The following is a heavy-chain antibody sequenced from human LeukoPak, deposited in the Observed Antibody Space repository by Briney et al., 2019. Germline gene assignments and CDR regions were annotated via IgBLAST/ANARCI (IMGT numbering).Heavy chain of an antibody. J-gene: IGHJ4*02. Sequence: TSETLSLTCTVSGGSINNYYWSWIRQPAGKGLEWIGRIYTRGSTNYNPSLKSRVTISVDTSKNQFSLKLSSVTAADTAVYYCARGRSSITMVRGVIIRSAPFDYWGQGTLVTVSS. D-gene: IGHD3-10*01. CDR2: IYTRGST. CDR3: ARGRSSITMVRGVIIRSAPFDY. V-gene: IGHV4-4*07. CDR1: GGSINNYY.